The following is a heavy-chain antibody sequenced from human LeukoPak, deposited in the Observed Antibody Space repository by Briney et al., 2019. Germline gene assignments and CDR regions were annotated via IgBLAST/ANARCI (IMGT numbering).Heavy chain of an antibody. J-gene: IGHJ4*02. CDR1: GFTFSSYA. D-gene: IGHD3-10*01. V-gene: IGHV3-23*01. Sequence: QSGGSLRLSCAASGFTFSSYAMSWVRQAPGKGLEWVSAISGSGGSTYYADSVKGRFTISRDNSKNTLYLQMNSLRAEDTAAYYCAKSVLLWFGELPQFDYWGQGTLVTVSS. CDR3: AKSVLLWFGELPQFDY. CDR2: ISGSGGST.